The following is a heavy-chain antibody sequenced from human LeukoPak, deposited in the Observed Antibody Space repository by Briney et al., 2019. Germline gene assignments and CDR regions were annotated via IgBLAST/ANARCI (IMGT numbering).Heavy chain of an antibody. V-gene: IGHV3-30*18. J-gene: IGHJ4*02. CDR1: GFTFSSYG. CDR3: AKDQGSSGWSFDY. CDR2: ISSDGNYK. Sequence: TGGSLRLSCAASGFTFSSYGMHWVRQAPGKGLEWVALISSDGNYKYYTDYVKGRFTISRDNSKNTLYLQMNSLRAEDTAVYYCAKDQGSSGWSFDYWGQGTLVTVSS. D-gene: IGHD6-19*01.